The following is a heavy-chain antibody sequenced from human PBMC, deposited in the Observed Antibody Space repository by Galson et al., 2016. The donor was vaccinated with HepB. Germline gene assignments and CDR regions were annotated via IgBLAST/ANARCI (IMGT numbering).Heavy chain of an antibody. CDR2: ISSNGGTT. Sequence: SLRLSCAASGFTFSRYALHWVRQAPGKGLESVSAISSNGGTTYYADSVKGRFTISRDNFKNTLYLQMSSLRAEDTAVYYCVKDFDYVWGSFRFQTKYYFDYWGQGTLVTVSS. CDR3: VKDFDYVWGSFRFQTKYYFDY. CDR1: GFTFSRYA. V-gene: IGHV3-64D*06. J-gene: IGHJ4*02. D-gene: IGHD3-16*02.